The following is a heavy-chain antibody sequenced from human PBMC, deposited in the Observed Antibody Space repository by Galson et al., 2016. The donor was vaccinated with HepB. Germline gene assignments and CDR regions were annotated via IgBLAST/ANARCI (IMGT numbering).Heavy chain of an antibody. Sequence: SLRLSCAASGFTFSNHEMYWFRQAPGKGLEWVSCISSAGMTLFYADSVRGRFTVSRDNAKNSIHLQINSLRGEDTGTYYCARGTAAVDGSPSWDWGQGALVTVSS. V-gene: IGHV3-48*03. D-gene: IGHD3-10*01. CDR3: ARGTAAVDGSPSWD. CDR1: GFTFSNHE. CDR2: ISSAGMTL. J-gene: IGHJ4*02.